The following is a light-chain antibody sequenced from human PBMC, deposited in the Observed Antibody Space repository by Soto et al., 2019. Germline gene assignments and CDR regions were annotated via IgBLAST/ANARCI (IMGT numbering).Light chain of an antibody. Sequence: DIPVTQSPSTLSASVGDRVTITCRASQSISNSLAWYHQKPGTAPKLLIYDASNSERGVPSRFSGSGSGTEFTLTISSLQPDDFATYYCQQYGGFSRTFGQGTKVDIK. V-gene: IGKV1-5*01. CDR3: QQYGGFSRT. CDR2: DAS. CDR1: QSISNS. J-gene: IGKJ1*01.